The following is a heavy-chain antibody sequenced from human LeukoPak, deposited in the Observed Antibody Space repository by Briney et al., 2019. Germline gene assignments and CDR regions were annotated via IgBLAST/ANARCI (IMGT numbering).Heavy chain of an antibody. CDR3: ARRYYYGSGTWGCYYYYMDV. D-gene: IGHD3-10*01. CDR2: ISSSGSTI. J-gene: IGHJ6*03. V-gene: IGHV3-11*01. CDR1: GFTFSDYY. Sequence: GGSLRLSCAASGFTFSDYYMSWIRQAPGKGLEWVSYISSSGSTIYYADSVKGRFTISRDNAKNSLYLQMNSLRAEDTAVYYCARRYYYGSGTWGCYYYYMDVWGKGTTVTISS.